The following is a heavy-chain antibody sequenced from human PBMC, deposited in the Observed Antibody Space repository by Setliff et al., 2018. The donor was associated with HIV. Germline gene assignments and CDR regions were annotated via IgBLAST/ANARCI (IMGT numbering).Heavy chain of an antibody. J-gene: IGHJ5*02. V-gene: IGHV3-33*01. Sequence: PGGSLRLSCAASGFTFSAYGMHWVRQAPGKGLEWVALTWYDGNNKYYADSVKGRFTISRDNSKNTLYLQMNSLRAEDTAVYYCARGGPSGETFYTGSRVRRTHWFDPWGPGALVTVSS. CDR1: GFTFSAYG. CDR3: ARGGPSGETFYTGSRVRRTHWFDP. CDR2: TWYDGNNK. D-gene: IGHD3-10*01.